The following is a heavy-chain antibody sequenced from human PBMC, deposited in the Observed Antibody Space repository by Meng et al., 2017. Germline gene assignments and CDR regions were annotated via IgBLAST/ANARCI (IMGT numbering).Heavy chain of an antibody. Sequence: GGSLRLSCAASGFTFSSYSMNWVRQAPGKGLEWVSSISSESAHILYAESVKGRFIISRDNAKNSLYLQMNSLRAEDTAVYYCARDKEDSSSWYFPWFDPWGQGTLVTVSS. CDR3: ARDKEDSSSWYFPWFDP. CDR1: GFTFSSYS. CDR2: ISSESAHI. J-gene: IGHJ5*02. D-gene: IGHD6-13*01. V-gene: IGHV3-21*01.